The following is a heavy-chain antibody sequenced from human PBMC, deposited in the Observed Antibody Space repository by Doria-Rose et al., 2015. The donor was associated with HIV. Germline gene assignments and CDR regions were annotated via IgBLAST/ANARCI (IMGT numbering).Heavy chain of an antibody. Sequence: RQPPGKGLEWIGEIDQSGSTNYNPSLKSRVIISIDTSKNQFSLKLTSVTAADTAVYYCARAPSDSSSWYNRFDYWGQGNLVTVSS. D-gene: IGHD6-13*01. J-gene: IGHJ4*02. CDR3: ARAPSDSSSWYNRFDY. CDR2: IDQSGST. V-gene: IGHV4-34*01.